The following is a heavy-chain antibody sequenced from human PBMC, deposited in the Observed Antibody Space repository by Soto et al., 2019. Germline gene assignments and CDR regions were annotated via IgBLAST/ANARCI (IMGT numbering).Heavy chain of an antibody. Sequence: EVQLLESGGGLVQPGGSLRLSCAASGFTFSSYAMSWVRQAPGKGLEWVSAISGSGGSTYYADSVKGRFTISRDNSKNSLYLQMNSLRAEDTAVYYCAREQWSYDFWSGYYALAGFDYWGQGTLVTVSS. J-gene: IGHJ4*02. CDR1: GFTFSSYA. CDR3: AREQWSYDFWSGYYALAGFDY. D-gene: IGHD3-3*01. CDR2: ISGSGGST. V-gene: IGHV3-23*01.